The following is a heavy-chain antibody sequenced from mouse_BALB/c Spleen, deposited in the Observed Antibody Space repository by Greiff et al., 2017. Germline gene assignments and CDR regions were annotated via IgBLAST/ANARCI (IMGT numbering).Heavy chain of an antibody. J-gene: IGHJ3*01. CDR3: ASLIYYDYDLFAY. V-gene: IGHV5-6*01. D-gene: IGHD2-4*01. Sequence: EVQLVESGGDLVKPGGSLKLSCAASGFTFSSYGMSWVRQTPDKRLEWVATISSGGSYTYYPDSVKGRFTISRDNAKNTLYLQMSSLKSEDTAMYYCASLIYYDYDLFAYWGQGTLVTVSA. CDR1: GFTFSSYG. CDR2: ISSGGSYT.